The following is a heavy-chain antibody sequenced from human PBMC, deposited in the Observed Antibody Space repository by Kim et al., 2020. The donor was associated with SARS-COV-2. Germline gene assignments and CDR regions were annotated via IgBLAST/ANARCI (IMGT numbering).Heavy chain of an antibody. CDR1: GGTFSSYA. D-gene: IGHD2-15*01. CDR2: IIPIFGTA. Sequence: SVKVSCKASGGTFSSYAISWVRQAPGQGLEWMGGIIPIFGTANYAQKFQGRVTITADESTSTAYMELSSLRSEDTAVYYCAREVEKGPYCSGGSCHYYYGMDVWGQGTTVTVSS. CDR3: AREVEKGPYCSGGSCHYYYGMDV. V-gene: IGHV1-69*13. J-gene: IGHJ6*02.